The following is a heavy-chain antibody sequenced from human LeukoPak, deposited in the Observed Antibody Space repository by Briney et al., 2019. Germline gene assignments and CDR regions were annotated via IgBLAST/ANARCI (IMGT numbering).Heavy chain of an antibody. D-gene: IGHD6-13*01. CDR3: AREGVSSSWYRWFDP. V-gene: IGHV1-2*02. CDR2: IHPNSGGT. J-gene: IGHJ5*02. Sequence: ASVKVSCKASGYTFSDFYVHWVRQAPGQGLEWMGWIHPNSGGTNYAQSLQGRVTMTRDRSISTVYMELSSLRSEDTAVYYCAREGVSSSWYRWFDPWGQGTLVTVSS. CDR1: GYTFSDFY.